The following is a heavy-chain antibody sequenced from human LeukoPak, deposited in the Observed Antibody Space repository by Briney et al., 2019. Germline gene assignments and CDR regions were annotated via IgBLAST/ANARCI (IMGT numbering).Heavy chain of an antibody. J-gene: IGHJ4*02. D-gene: IGHD5-24*01. CDR3: ARGLGWLVSSGY. Sequence: PGGSLRLSCAASGFTFSSYSMNWVRQAPGKGLEWVSSISSSSSYIYYADSVKGRFTISRDNAKNSLYLQMNSLRAEDTAVYYCARGLGWLVSSGYWGQGTLVTVSS. CDR1: GFTFSSYS. V-gene: IGHV3-21*01. CDR2: ISSSSSYI.